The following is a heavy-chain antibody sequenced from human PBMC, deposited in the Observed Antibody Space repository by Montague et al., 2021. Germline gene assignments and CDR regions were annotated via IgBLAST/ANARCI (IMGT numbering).Heavy chain of an antibody. CDR1: GFTFSYYS. CDR2: IDSSSSYI. Sequence: SLRLSCAASGFTFSYYSMLWVRQAPGQGLQWVSSIDSSSSYIFYVDSLKGRFTISRDNAKNSLSLQINGLRADDTGVYYCARYEVASSRSSIDYWGRGTLVTVSS. J-gene: IGHJ4*02. D-gene: IGHD6-6*01. CDR3: ARYEVASSRSSIDY. V-gene: IGHV3-21*01.